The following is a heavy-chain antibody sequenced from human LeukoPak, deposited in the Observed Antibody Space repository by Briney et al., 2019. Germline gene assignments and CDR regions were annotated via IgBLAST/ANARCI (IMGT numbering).Heavy chain of an antibody. D-gene: IGHD3-10*01. J-gene: IGHJ4*02. CDR2: IYYSGST. CDR3: ASPGRITMVRGVFDYSDY. Sequence: SEALSLTCTVSGGSISSSSYYWGWIRQPPGKGLEWIGSIYYSGSTYYNPPLKSRVTISVDTSKNQFSLKLSSVTAADTAVYYCASPGRITMVRGVFDYSDYWGQGTLVTVSS. V-gene: IGHV4-39*07. CDR1: GGSISSSSYY.